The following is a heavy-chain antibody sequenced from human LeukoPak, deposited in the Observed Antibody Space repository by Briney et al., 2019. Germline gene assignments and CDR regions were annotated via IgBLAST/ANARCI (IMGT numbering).Heavy chain of an antibody. CDR2: IYTSGST. CDR1: GGSISSYY. V-gene: IGHV4-4*07. D-gene: IGHD2-2*01. J-gene: IGHJ6*03. CDR3: ARGIYCSSTSCYYYYYYMDV. Sequence: PSETLSLTCTVSGGSISSYYWNWIRQPAGKGLEWIGRIYTSGSTNYNPSLKSRVTMSVDTSKNHFSLKLSSVTAADTAVYYCARGIYCSSTSCYYYYYYMDVWGKGTTVTVSS.